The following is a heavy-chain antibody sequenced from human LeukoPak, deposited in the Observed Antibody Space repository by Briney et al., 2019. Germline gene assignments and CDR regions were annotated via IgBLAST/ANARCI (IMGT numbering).Heavy chain of an antibody. J-gene: IGHJ4*02. CDR2: VYYSGNT. V-gene: IGHV4-59*08. Sequence: SETLSLTCTVSYGSVSSYYWNWIRQPPGKGLEWIGDVYYSGNTYYNPSLKSRVMISIDTSKNQFSLKLSSVTAADTAVYYCARHGGLEAYGSGSYWGQGTLVTVSS. CDR3: ARHGGLEAYGSGSY. D-gene: IGHD3-10*01. CDR1: YGSVSSYY.